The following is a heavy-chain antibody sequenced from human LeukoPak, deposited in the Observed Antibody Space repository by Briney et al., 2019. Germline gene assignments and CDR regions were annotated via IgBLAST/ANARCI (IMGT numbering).Heavy chain of an antibody. D-gene: IGHD3-10*01. Sequence: SETLSLTCTVSGGSISSGDYYWSWIRQPPGKGLEWIGYIYYSGSTYYNPSLKSRVTISVDTSKNQFSLKLSSVTAADTAVYYCARAGSGDWFDPWGQGTLVTVSS. CDR3: ARAGSGDWFDP. V-gene: IGHV4-30-4*01. CDR2: IYYSGST. CDR1: GGSISSGDYY. J-gene: IGHJ5*02.